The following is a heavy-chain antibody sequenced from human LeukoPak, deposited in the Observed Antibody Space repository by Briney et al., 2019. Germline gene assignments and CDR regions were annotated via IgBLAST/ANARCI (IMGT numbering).Heavy chain of an antibody. CDR2: IIPIFGTA. D-gene: IGHD3-22*01. V-gene: IGHV1-69*13. CDR3: ASLYYCDSSASEYYFDY. J-gene: IGHJ4*02. Sequence: GASVKVSCKASGGTFSSYAISWVRQAPGQGLEWMGGIIPIFGTANYAQKFQGRVTITADESTSTAYMELSSLRSEDTAVYYCASLYYCDSSASEYYFDYWGQGTLVTVSS. CDR1: GGTFSSYA.